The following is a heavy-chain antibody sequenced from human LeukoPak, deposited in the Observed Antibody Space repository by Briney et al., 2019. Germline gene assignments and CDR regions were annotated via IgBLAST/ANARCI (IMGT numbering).Heavy chain of an antibody. D-gene: IGHD2-2*02. CDR1: GYTFSSYA. CDR2: ISGSGGST. J-gene: IGHJ4*02. CDR3: AKVIGPLLYPGDYFDY. Sequence: GGSLRLSCAASGYTFSSYAMSWVRQAPGKGLEWVSAISGSGGSTYYADSVKGRFTISRDNSKNTLYLQMNSLRAEDTAVYYSAKVIGPLLYPGDYFDYWGQGTLVTVSS. V-gene: IGHV3-23*01.